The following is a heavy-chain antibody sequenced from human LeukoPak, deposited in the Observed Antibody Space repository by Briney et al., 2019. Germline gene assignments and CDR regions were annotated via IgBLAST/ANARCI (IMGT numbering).Heavy chain of an antibody. D-gene: IGHD3-3*01. CDR2: ISGGGGNT. CDR3: AKDRSDFHFFYFDY. Sequence: PGGSLRLSCAASGFTFSTYAMSWVRLAPGKGLEWVSAISGGGGNTYYADSVKGRFTISRDNSKNTLYLQMNSLRAEDTAIYYCAKDRSDFHFFYFDYWGQGALVTVSS. CDR1: GFTFSTYA. J-gene: IGHJ4*02. V-gene: IGHV3-23*01.